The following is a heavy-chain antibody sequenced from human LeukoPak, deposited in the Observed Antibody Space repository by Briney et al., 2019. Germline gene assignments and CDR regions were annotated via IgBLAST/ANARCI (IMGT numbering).Heavy chain of an antibody. V-gene: IGHV4-34*01. CDR3: ARGRGSYRYSDY. CDR2: INHSGST. J-gene: IGHJ4*02. Sequence: SETLSLTCAVYGGSLSGYYWSWIRQPPGKGLEWIGEINHSGSTNYNPSLKSRVTISVDTSKNQFSLKLSSVTAADTAVYYCARGRGSYRYSDYWGQGTLVTVSS. CDR1: GGSLSGYY. D-gene: IGHD3-16*02.